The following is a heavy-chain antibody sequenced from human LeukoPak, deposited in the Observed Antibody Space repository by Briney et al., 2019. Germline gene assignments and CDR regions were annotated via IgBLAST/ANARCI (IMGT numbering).Heavy chain of an antibody. J-gene: IGHJ4*02. D-gene: IGHD4-17*01. CDR1: GFTFSTYT. Sequence: GGSLRLSCAASGFTFSTYTMHWVRQTPGKGLEWVALISYDGNNKYYVGSVKGRFTISRDNSENTLYLQMNSLRVEDTAVYYCARDVAYGDYGLDYWGQGTPVTVSS. CDR2: ISYDGNNK. V-gene: IGHV3-30*04. CDR3: ARDVAYGDYGLDY.